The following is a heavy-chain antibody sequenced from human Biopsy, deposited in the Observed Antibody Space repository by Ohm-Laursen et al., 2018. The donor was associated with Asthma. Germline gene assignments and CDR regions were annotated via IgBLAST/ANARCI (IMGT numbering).Heavy chain of an antibody. Sequence: SLRLSCSASGFTFGVYWMSWVRQVPGKGLEWVANINHDGTEKNHVDSLKGRFTISRDNAKNSLYLQMNSLRAEDTAVYYCARTFHFWSPYHAEHYQLWGQGTLVTVPS. J-gene: IGHJ1*01. V-gene: IGHV3-7*01. CDR3: ARTFHFWSPYHAEHYQL. D-gene: IGHD3-3*02. CDR2: INHDGTEK. CDR1: GFTFGVYW.